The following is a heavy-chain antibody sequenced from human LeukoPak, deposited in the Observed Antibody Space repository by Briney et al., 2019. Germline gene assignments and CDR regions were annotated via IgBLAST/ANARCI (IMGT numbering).Heavy chain of an antibody. V-gene: IGHV4-61*02. CDR3: AREGYCSSTSCLNYYYYMDV. Sequence: SQTLPLTCTVSGGSISSGSYYWSWIRQPAGKGLEWIGRIYTSGSTNYNPSLKSRVTISVDTSENQFSLKLSSVTAADTAVYYCAREGYCSSTSCLNYYYYMDVWGKGTTVTVSS. D-gene: IGHD2-2*01. J-gene: IGHJ6*03. CDR2: IYTSGST. CDR1: GGSISSGSYY.